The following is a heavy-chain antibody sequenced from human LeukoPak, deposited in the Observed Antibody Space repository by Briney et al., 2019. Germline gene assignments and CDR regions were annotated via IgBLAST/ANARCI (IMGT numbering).Heavy chain of an antibody. V-gene: IGHV4-39*07. CDR2: IYYSGST. D-gene: IGHD3-22*01. Sequence: PSETLSLTCTVSGGSISSSSYYWGWIRQPPGKGLEWIGSIYYSGSTYYNPSLKSRVTISVDTSKNQFSLKLSSVTAADTAVYYCARDDYDSSGLNAFDIWGQGTMVTVSS. CDR1: GGSISSSSYY. CDR3: ARDDYDSSGLNAFDI. J-gene: IGHJ3*02.